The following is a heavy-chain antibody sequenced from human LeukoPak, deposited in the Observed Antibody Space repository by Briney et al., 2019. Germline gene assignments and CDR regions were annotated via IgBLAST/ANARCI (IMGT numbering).Heavy chain of an antibody. CDR2: IWYDGSNK. CDR1: GFTFSSYG. Sequence: EPGRSLRLSCAASGFTFSSYGMHWVRQAPGKGLEWVAVIWYDGSNKYYADSVKGRFTISRDNSKNTLYLQMNSLRAEDTALYYCAKDLSYDGVASGPSIAVGFDYRGQGTLVTVSS. CDR3: AKDLSYDGVASGPSIAVGFDY. J-gene: IGHJ4*02. V-gene: IGHV3-33*06. D-gene: IGHD6-19*01.